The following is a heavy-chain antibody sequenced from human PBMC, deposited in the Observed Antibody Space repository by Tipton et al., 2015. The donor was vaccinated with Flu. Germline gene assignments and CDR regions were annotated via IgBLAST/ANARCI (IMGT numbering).Heavy chain of an antibody. CDR2: IYDSGIT. CDR1: GGSISSEDYY. D-gene: IGHD5-12*01. CDR3: ARGATRRPFSGYDCTGY. V-gene: IGHV4-31*03. Sequence: TLSLTCTVSGGSISSEDYYWSWIRQHPGKGLEWIGYIYDSGITYYNPSLSSRVVISIDTSKNQFYLRLSSVTAADTAVYYCARGATRRPFSGYDCTGYWGQGTLVTVSS. J-gene: IGHJ4*02.